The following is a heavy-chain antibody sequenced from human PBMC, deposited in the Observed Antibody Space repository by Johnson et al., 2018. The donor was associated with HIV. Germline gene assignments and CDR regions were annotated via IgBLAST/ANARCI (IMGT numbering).Heavy chain of an antibody. CDR3: ARPSGSGWCSDAFDI. V-gene: IGHV3-23*04. CDR1: GFTFSSYA. Sequence: VKLVESGGGLVQPGGSLRLSCAASGFTFSSYAMSWVRQAPGKGLEWVSAISGSGGSTYYADSVKGRFTISRDNSKDTLYLQMNSLRAEDTAVYYCARPSGSGWCSDAFDIWGQGTMVTVSS. J-gene: IGHJ3*02. CDR2: ISGSGGST. D-gene: IGHD6-19*01.